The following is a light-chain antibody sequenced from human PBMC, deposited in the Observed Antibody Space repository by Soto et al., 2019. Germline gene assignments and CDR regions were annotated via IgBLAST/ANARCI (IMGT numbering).Light chain of an antibody. CDR1: QSVSSN. J-gene: IGKJ5*01. CDR3: QQHFNGPMA. V-gene: IGKV3-15*01. CDR2: GAS. Sequence: EIMMTQSPATPSVSPGERATLSCRASQSVSSNLAWYQQTPGQAPRLLIYGASTRATGIPARFSGSGSGTDFTLTTSSHEPEDFAVYYCQQHFNGPMAFGQGARLEI.